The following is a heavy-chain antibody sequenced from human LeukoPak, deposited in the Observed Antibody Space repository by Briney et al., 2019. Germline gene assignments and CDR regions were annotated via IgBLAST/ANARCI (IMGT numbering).Heavy chain of an antibody. J-gene: IGHJ4*02. Sequence: SETLSLTCTVSGGSISSYYWSWIRQPPGKGLEWIGYIYYGGSTNYNPSLKSRVTISVDTSKNQFSLKLSSVTAADTAVYYCARGHGHFDYWGQGTLVTVSS. V-gene: IGHV4-59*01. CDR3: ARGHGHFDY. CDR2: IYYGGST. CDR1: GGSISSYY.